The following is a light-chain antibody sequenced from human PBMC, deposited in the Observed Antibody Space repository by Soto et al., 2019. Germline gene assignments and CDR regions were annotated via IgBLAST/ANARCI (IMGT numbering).Light chain of an antibody. CDR1: QSLLHNNGDDY. Sequence: DIVLTQSPFSLPVTPGEPASISCRSSQSLLHNNGDDYLDWFLQKPGQSPQLLILLGSNRASGVPDRCSGSGSGADFTLKITRVEAEDVGLYYCMQAVQFPHTFGQGTKLEI. CDR3: MQAVQFPHT. CDR2: LGS. J-gene: IGKJ2*01. V-gene: IGKV2-28*01.